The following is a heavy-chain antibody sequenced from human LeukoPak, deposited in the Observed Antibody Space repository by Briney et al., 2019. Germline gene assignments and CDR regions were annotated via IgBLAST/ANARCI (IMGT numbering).Heavy chain of an antibody. CDR3: ARALPPRDGYNFPYFDY. CDR2: SNTNTGNP. CDR1: GYTFTSYA. D-gene: IGHD5-24*01. Sequence: ASVKVSCKASGYTFTSYAMNWVRQAPGQGLEWMGWSNTNTGNPTYAQGFTGRFVFSLDTSVSTAYLQISSLKAEDTAVYYCARALPPRDGYNFPYFDYWGQGTLVTVSS. J-gene: IGHJ4*02. V-gene: IGHV7-4-1*02.